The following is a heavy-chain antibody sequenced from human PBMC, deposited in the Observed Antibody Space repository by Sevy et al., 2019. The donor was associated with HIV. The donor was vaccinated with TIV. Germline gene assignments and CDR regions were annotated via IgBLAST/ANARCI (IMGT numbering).Heavy chain of an antibody. D-gene: IGHD1-26*01. CDR1: GFSFTNYA. Sequence: RGYLRLSCAASGFSFTNYAMSWVRQAPGKGLERVSAISGTAAYTYYADSVKGRFTISRDNSKNTIYLQMNSLRAEDTATYFCAKDSTLGPTTPDYWGQGILVTVSS. CDR3: AKDSTLGPTTPDY. V-gene: IGHV3-23*01. J-gene: IGHJ4*02. CDR2: ISGTAAYT.